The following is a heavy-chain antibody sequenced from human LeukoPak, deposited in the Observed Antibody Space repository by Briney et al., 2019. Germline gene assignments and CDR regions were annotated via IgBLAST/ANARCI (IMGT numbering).Heavy chain of an antibody. J-gene: IGHJ4*02. V-gene: IGHV4-30-4*01. CDR1: GGSISSGDYY. CDR3: ARDLGVGFDY. D-gene: IGHD3-16*01. CDR2: IYYSGST. Sequence: SETLSLTCTVSGGSISSGDYYWSWIRQPPGKGLEWIGYIYYSGSTYYNPSLKSRVTISVDTSKNQCSLKLSSVTAADTAVYYCARDLGVGFDYWGQGTLVTVSS.